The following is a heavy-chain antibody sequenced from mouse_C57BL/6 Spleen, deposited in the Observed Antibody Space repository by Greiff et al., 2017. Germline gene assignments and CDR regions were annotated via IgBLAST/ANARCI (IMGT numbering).Heavy chain of an antibody. V-gene: IGHV1-52*01. CDR1: GYTFTSYW. CDR2: IDPSDSET. D-gene: IGHD1-1*01. J-gene: IGHJ4*01. CDR3: AREDYGSTYYAMDY. Sequence: VQLQQPGAELVRPGSSVKLSCKASGYTFTSYWMHWVKQRPIQGLEWIGNIDPSDSETHYNQKFKDKATLTVDKSSSTAYMQLSSLTSADSAVYYCAREDYGSTYYAMDYWGQGTSVTVSS.